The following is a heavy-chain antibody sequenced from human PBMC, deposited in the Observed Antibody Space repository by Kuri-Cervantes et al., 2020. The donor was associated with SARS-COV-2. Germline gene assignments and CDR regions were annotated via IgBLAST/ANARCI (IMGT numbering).Heavy chain of an antibody. CDR2: INHSGST. D-gene: IGHD6-19*01. CDR3: ARGVGAAVAGTLITIYYYYGMDV. Sequence: ESLKISCAVYGGSFSGYYWSWIRQPPGEGPEWIGEINHSGSTNYNPSLKSRVTISVDTSKNQFSLKLSSVTAADTAVYYCARGVGAAVAGTLITIYYYYGMDVWGQGTTVTVSS. J-gene: IGHJ6*02. CDR1: GGSFSGYY. V-gene: IGHV4-34*01.